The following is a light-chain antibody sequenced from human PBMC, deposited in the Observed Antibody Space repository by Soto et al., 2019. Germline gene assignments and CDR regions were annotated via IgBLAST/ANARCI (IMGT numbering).Light chain of an antibody. CDR1: SSNIESNY. CDR2: RND. V-gene: IGLV1-47*01. J-gene: IGLJ3*02. Sequence: QLVLTQPPSASGTPGQRVTISCSGSSSNIESNYVYRYQQLPGSAPKLLIYRNDQRPSGVPDRFSGSKSGTSASLAISGLRSEDEADYYCAAWDDSLSALVFGGGTKLTVL. CDR3: AAWDDSLSALV.